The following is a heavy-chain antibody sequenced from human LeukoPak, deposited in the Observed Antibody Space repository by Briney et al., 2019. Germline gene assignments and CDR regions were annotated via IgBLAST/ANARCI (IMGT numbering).Heavy chain of an antibody. J-gene: IGHJ6*03. CDR3: ARGDVMAGSNYYFYYMDV. CDR2: VNHSGST. CDR1: GGSFSGYF. D-gene: IGHD6-19*01. V-gene: IGHV4-34*01. Sequence: SETLSLTCAVYGGSFSGYFWIWIRQPPGKGLEWIVEVNHSGSTNYDPSLKSRVTISVDTSKNQFSLRLSSVTAADTAVYYCARGDVMAGSNYYFYYMDVWGKGTTVTVSS.